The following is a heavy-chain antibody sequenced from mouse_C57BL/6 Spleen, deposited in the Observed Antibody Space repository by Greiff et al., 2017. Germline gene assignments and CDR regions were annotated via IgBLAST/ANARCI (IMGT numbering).Heavy chain of an antibody. D-gene: IGHD1-1*01. Sequence: QVQLQQPGAELVKPGASVKLSCKASGYTFTSYWMHWVKQRPGQGLEWIGMIHPNSGSTNYNEKFKSKATLTVDQSSSTAYMQLSSLTSEDSAVYYCARLLLRYYFDYWGQGTTLTVSS. CDR2: IHPNSGST. V-gene: IGHV1-64*01. J-gene: IGHJ2*01. CDR1: GYTFTSYW. CDR3: ARLLLRYYFDY.